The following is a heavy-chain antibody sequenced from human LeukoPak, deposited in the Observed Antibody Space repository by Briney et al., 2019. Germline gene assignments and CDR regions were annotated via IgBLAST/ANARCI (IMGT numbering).Heavy chain of an antibody. CDR3: AKEGRLTGVSYYFDY. D-gene: IGHD7-27*01. Sequence: QPGGSLRLSCAASGFTFSSYGMHWVRQAPGKGLEWVAFIRYDGSNKYYADSVKGRLTISRDNSKNTLYLQMNSLRAEDTAVYYCAKEGRLTGVSYYFDYWGQGTLVTVSS. CDR2: IRYDGSNK. J-gene: IGHJ4*02. V-gene: IGHV3-30*02. CDR1: GFTFSSYG.